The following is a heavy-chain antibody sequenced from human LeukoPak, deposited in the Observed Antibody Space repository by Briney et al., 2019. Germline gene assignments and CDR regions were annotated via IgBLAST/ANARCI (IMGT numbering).Heavy chain of an antibody. D-gene: IGHD3-22*01. J-gene: IGHJ5*02. CDR1: GYTFTSYG. Sequence: ASVKVSCKASGYTFTSYGISWVRQAPGQGLEWMGWISAYNGNTNYAQKLQGGVTMTTDTSTSTAYMELSRLRSDDTAVYYCATEVTHSSGYHNWFDPWGQGTLVTVSS. CDR2: ISAYNGNT. V-gene: IGHV1-18*01. CDR3: ATEVTHSSGYHNWFDP.